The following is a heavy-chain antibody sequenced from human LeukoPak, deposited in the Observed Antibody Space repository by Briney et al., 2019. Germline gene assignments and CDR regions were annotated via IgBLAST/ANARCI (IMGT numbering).Heavy chain of an antibody. J-gene: IGHJ4*02. CDR1: GGSISSGGHY. CDR3: ARGFYSGSGSNYLDY. D-gene: IGHD3-10*01. CDR2: IYYSGTT. V-gene: IGHV4-31*11. Sequence: PAETLSLTCGVSGGSISSGGHYWSWLRQHPGKGLEYIGYIYYSGTTYYNPSLRSRLTLSVGTSENQFSLNLSSVTAADTAVYYCARGFYSGSGSNYLDYWGQGTLVTVSS.